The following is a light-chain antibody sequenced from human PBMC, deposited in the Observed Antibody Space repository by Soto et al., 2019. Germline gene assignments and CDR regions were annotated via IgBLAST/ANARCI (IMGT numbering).Light chain of an antibody. CDR1: QSISSY. Sequence: DIQMTQSPSSLSASVGDRVTITCRASQSISSYLNWYQQKPGKASMLLIYAASSLQSGVPSRFSGSGSGTDSTLTISSPQPEDFATYYSQQSYSNPPESTFGPGTKVYIK. CDR3: QQSYSNPPEST. V-gene: IGKV1-39*01. J-gene: IGKJ3*01. CDR2: AAS.